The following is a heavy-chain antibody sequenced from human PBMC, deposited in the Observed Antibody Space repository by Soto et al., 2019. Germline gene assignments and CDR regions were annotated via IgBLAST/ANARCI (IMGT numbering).Heavy chain of an antibody. D-gene: IGHD1-26*01. J-gene: IGHJ6*02. Sequence: GGSLRLSCAASGFTFSSYSMNWVRQAPGKGLEWVSSISSSSSYIYYADSVKGRFTIPRDNAKNSLYLQMNSLRAEDKAVYYCARDLSGGSYYYYYYGMDVWGQGTTVTVSS. CDR3: ARDLSGGSYYYYYYGMDV. V-gene: IGHV3-21*01. CDR1: GFTFSSYS. CDR2: ISSSSSYI.